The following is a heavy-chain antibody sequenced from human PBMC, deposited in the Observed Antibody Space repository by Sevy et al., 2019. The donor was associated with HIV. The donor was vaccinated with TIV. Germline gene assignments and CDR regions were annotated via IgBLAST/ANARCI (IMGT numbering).Heavy chain of an antibody. J-gene: IGHJ1*01. CDR2: INPNNGAT. CDR3: VKVGSTVLPGPKGELFQY. Sequence: ASVKVSCKASGYTFTDYFIHWVRQAPGQGLEWMAWINPNNGATNFAQKFQGRVTVTRDTSISTAYMDLSSLGSDDTAIYYCVKVGSTVLPGPKGELFQYWGQGALVTVSS. D-gene: IGHD2-2*01. V-gene: IGHV1-2*02. CDR1: GYTFTDYF.